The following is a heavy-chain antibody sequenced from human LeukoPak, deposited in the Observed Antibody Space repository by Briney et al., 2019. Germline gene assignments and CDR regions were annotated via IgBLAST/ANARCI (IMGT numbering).Heavy chain of an antibody. J-gene: IGHJ4*02. CDR2: INSDGSST. Sequence: GGSLRLSCAASGFTFSSYWMHWVRQAPGKGLVWVSRINSDGSSTSYADSVKGRFTISRDTSKNTLYLQMNSLRAEDTAVYYCAKSENYDFWSGTPRYWGQGTLVTVSS. V-gene: IGHV3-74*01. D-gene: IGHD3-3*01. CDR1: GFTFSSYW. CDR3: AKSENYDFWSGTPRY.